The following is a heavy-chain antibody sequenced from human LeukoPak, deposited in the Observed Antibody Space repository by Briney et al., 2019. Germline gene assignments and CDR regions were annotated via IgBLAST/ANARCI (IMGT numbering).Heavy chain of an antibody. CDR2: INPNSGGT. J-gene: IGHJ4*02. V-gene: IGHV1-2*02. CDR3: ARASRDSSGYYYLLSFSKNYYFDY. Sequence: ASVKVSCKASGYTFTGYYMHWVRQAPGQGLEWMGWINPNSGGTNYAQKFQGRVTMTRDTSISTAYMELSRLRSDDTAVYYCARASRDSSGYYYLLSFSKNYYFDYWGQGTLVTVSS. D-gene: IGHD3-22*01. CDR1: GYTFTGYY.